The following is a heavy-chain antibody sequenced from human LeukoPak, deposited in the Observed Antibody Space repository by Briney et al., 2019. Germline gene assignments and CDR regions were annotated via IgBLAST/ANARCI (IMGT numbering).Heavy chain of an antibody. CDR3: ARESGSAGDFDY. Sequence: GGSLRLSCAASGFTFSSYEMNWARQAPGKGLEWVSYISSSGSTIYYADSVKGRFTISRDNAKNSLYLQMNSLRAEDTAVYYCARESGSAGDFDYWGQGTLVTVSS. V-gene: IGHV3-48*03. J-gene: IGHJ4*02. CDR1: GFTFSSYE. D-gene: IGHD1-26*01. CDR2: ISSSGSTI.